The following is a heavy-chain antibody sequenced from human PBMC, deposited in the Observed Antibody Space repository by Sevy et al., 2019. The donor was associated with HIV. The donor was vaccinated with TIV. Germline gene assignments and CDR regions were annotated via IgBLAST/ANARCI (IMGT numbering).Heavy chain of an antibody. CDR3: VKEGGGEGGDH. CDR1: GFSFSSYG. D-gene: IGHD2-21*01. V-gene: IGHV3-30*02. Sequence: GGSLRLSCAASGFSFSSYGMHWVRQAPGKGLEWMSYIQYDGSNKDYADSVKGRFTISRDNSKNTLYLQMKGLRVEDTAVFYCVKEGGGEGGDHWGQGTLVTVSS. J-gene: IGHJ4*02. CDR2: IQYDGSNK.